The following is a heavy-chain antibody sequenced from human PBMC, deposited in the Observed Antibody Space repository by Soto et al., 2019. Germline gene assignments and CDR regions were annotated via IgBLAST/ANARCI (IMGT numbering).Heavy chain of an antibody. J-gene: IGHJ6*02. CDR2: ISFDGSNK. V-gene: IGHV3-30*18. D-gene: IGHD6-6*01. Sequence: GGSLRLSCAASGFTFSDYGIHWVRQAPGKGLEWVAVISFDGSNKYHADSVKGRFTISRDNSKNTLYLQMSSLRIEDTGVYYCAKGYSSASQCYYYAMDVWGQGTTVTVSS. CDR3: AKGYSSASQCYYYAMDV. CDR1: GFTFSDYG.